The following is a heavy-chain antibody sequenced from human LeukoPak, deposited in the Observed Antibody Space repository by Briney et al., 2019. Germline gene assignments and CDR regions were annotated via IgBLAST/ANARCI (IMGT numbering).Heavy chain of an antibody. D-gene: IGHD3-22*01. V-gene: IGHV3-21*01. J-gene: IGHJ4*02. CDR2: ISSSSSYI. Sequence: AGSLRLSCAASGFTFSSYSMNWVRQAPGKGLEWVSSISSSSSYIYYADSVKGRFTISRDNAKNSLYLQMNSLRAEDTAVYYCARDDSITMIGPDYWGQGTLVTVSS. CDR3: ARDDSITMIGPDY. CDR1: GFTFSSYS.